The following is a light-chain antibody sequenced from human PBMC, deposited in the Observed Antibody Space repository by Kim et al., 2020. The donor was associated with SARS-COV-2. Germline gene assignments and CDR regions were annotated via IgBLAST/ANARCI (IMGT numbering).Light chain of an antibody. CDR1: SIGVKR. Sequence: GQTARMGCGGTSIGVKRVLWYQQKPGQAPILVMYSDTLRPSGIPERFSGSNSGNAATLTIAGVEAGDEADYFCQVWDVGSDQVVFGGGTQLTVL. V-gene: IGLV3-21*04. J-gene: IGLJ7*01. CDR3: QVWDVGSDQVV. CDR2: SDT.